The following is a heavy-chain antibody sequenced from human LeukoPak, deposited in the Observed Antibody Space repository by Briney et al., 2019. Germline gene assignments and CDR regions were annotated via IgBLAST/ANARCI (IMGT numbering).Heavy chain of an antibody. Sequence: PSETLSLTCTVSGGSISSSSYYWGWIRQPPGKGLEWIGSIYYSGSTYYNPSLKSRATISVDTSKNQFSLKLSSVTAADTAVYYCARQNDYVWGSSDYWGQGTLVTVSS. CDR3: ARQNDYVWGSSDY. CDR1: GGSISSSSYY. D-gene: IGHD3-16*01. V-gene: IGHV4-39*01. CDR2: IYYSGST. J-gene: IGHJ4*02.